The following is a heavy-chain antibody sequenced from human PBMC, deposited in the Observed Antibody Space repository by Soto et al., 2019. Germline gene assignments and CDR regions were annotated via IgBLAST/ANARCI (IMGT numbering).Heavy chain of an antibody. CDR3: ARASGGTYYYDSSGYYLDY. CDR1: GYSFTSYW. Sequence: GESLKISCKGSGYSFTSYWIGWVRQMPGKGLEWMGIIYPGDSDTRYSPSFQGQVTISADKSISTAYLQWSSLKASDTAMYYCARASGGTYYYDSSGYYLDYWGQGTLVTVSS. J-gene: IGHJ4*02. V-gene: IGHV5-51*01. D-gene: IGHD3-22*01. CDR2: IYPGDSDT.